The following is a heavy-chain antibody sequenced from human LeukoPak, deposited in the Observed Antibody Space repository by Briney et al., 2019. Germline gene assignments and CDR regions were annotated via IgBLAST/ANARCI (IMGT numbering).Heavy chain of an antibody. CDR1: GFTFSSYS. CDR2: ISSSSSTI. D-gene: IGHD3-10*01. CDR3: ARDHTMVRGVADY. J-gene: IGHJ4*02. V-gene: IGHV3-48*01. Sequence: GGSLRLSCAASGFTFSSYSMNWVRQAPGKGLEWVSYISSSSSTIYYADSVKGRFTISRDNAKNSLYLQMNSLRAVDTAVYYCARDHTMVRGVADYWGQGTLVTVSS.